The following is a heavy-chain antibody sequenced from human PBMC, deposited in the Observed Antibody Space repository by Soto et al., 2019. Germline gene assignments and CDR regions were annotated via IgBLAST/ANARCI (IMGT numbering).Heavy chain of an antibody. CDR1: GYSFTSYW. V-gene: IGHV5-10-1*01. CDR3: ARWVAGGGARWFDP. J-gene: IGHJ5*02. D-gene: IGHD6-13*01. Sequence: PGESLKISCKGSGYSFTSYWISWVRQMPGKGLEWMGMIDPSASNTNYSPSFQGHVTISADKSINNAYVQWSSLKASDTAMYYCARWVAGGGARWFDPWGQGTLVTVSS. CDR2: IDPSASNT.